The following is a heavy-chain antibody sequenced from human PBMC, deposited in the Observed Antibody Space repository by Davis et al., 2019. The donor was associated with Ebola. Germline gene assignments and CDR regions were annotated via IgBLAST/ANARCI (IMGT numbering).Heavy chain of an antibody. Sequence: PGGSLRLSCAASGFTFSSYSMNWVRQAPGKGLEWVSSISSSSSYIYYADSVKGRFTISRDNAKNSLYLQMNSLRAEDTAVYYCARDLGYCNSTSCYYYYGMDVWGQGTTVTVSS. D-gene: IGHD2-2*01. CDR2: ISSSSSYI. V-gene: IGHV3-21*01. CDR3: ARDLGYCNSTSCYYYYGMDV. CDR1: GFTFSSYS. J-gene: IGHJ6*02.